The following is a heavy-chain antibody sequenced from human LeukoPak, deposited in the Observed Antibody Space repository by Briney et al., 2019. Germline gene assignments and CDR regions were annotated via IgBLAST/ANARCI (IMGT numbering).Heavy chain of an antibody. CDR3: ARAVGTTSSWSLNFDC. CDR2: IKEDGSDK. D-gene: IGHD1-26*01. V-gene: IGHV3-7*04. J-gene: IGHJ4*02. CDR1: GFTFSSYW. Sequence: GGSLRLSCAASGFTFSSYWMSWVRQAPGKGLEWVANIKEDGSDKYYVDSVKGRFTISRDDAKNSLYLQMNSLRGDDTAVYYCARAVGTTSSWSLNFDCWGQGTLVTVSS.